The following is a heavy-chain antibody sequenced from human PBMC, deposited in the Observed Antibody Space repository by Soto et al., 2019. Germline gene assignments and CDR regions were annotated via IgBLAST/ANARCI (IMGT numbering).Heavy chain of an antibody. Sequence: EVQLVESGGGLVQPGGSLRLSCAASGFTFSRYTMNWVRQAPGKGLEWVSYISSSSSTIYYADSVKGRYTISRDNAKNSVYLQMNSLRAEDTAVYYCAVGSFDWLVNDYWGQGTLVTVSS. CDR1: GFTFSRYT. J-gene: IGHJ4*02. V-gene: IGHV3-48*01. CDR2: ISSSSSTI. D-gene: IGHD3-9*01. CDR3: AVGSFDWLVNDY.